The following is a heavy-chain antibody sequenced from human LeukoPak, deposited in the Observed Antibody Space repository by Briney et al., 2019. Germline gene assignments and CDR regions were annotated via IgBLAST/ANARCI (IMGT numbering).Heavy chain of an antibody. J-gene: IGHJ4*02. V-gene: IGHV3-23*01. CDR3: AKEEYYYDSSGLRDY. CDR1: GFTFSSYA. CDR2: ISGSGGST. D-gene: IGHD3-22*01. Sequence: GSLRLSCAASGFTFSSYAMSWFRQAPGKGLEWVSAISGSGGSTYYADSVKGRFTISRDNSKNTLYLQMNSLRAEDTAVYYCAKEEYYYDSSGLRDYWGQGTLVTVSS.